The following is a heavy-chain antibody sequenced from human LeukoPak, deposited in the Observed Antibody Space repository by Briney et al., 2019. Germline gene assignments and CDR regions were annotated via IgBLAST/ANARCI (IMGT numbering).Heavy chain of an antibody. CDR2: INLNSRTI. Sequence: GGSLRLSCAASGFTFSTYGMDWVRQAPGKGLEWVSYINLNSRTIDYADSVRGRFTISRDNAKNSLYLQMHSLRADDTAVYYCARDRDSGYDDDAFDIWGQGTMVSVSS. J-gene: IGHJ3*02. CDR1: GFTFSTYG. V-gene: IGHV3-48*04. CDR3: ARDRDSGYDDDAFDI. D-gene: IGHD5-12*01.